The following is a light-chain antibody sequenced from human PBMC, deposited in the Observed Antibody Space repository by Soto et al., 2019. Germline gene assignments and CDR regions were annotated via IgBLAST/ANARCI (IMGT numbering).Light chain of an antibody. CDR3: CSYAGSTALYV. CDR1: SSDVGSYNL. J-gene: IGLJ1*01. V-gene: IGLV2-23*02. CDR2: EVN. Sequence: QSALTQPASVSGSPGQSITISCTGTSSDVGSYNLVSWYQQYPGKAPKLIIYEVNERPSGLSNRFSGSKSGNTASLTISGLQAEDEADYYCCSYAGSTALYVFGSGTKVTVL.